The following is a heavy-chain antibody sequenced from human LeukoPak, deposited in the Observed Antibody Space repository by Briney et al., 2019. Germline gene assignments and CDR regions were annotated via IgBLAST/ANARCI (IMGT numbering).Heavy chain of an antibody. CDR1: GYTFSAFY. V-gene: IGHV1-18*04. D-gene: IGHD6-6*01. CDR2: ISAYNGNT. CDR3: ARRTYSSSSSLFDY. Sequence: SVKVSCMTSGYTFSAFYIHWVRQVPGQGLEWMAWISAYNGNTNYAQNLQGRFTMTTDTSTSTAYMELRSLRSDDTAFYYCARRTYSSSSSLFDYWGQGTLVTVSS. J-gene: IGHJ4*02.